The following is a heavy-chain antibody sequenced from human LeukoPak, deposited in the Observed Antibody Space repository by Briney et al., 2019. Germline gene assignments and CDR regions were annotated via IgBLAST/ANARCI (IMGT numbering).Heavy chain of an antibody. D-gene: IGHD3-3*02. V-gene: IGHV3-23*01. CDR2: ISGSGGGT. Sequence: QSGGSLRLSCAAPGFIFYGYAMSWVRQAPGKGLEWVSAISGSGGGTYYADSVKGRFTISRDNSKNTLYLQMNSLRAEDTALYYCARSLSDLDYWGQGTLVTVSS. CDR1: GFIFYGYA. J-gene: IGHJ4*02. CDR3: ARSLSDLDY.